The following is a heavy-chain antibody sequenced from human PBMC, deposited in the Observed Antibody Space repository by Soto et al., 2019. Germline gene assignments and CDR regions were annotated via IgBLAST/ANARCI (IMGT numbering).Heavy chain of an antibody. CDR1: GASMSSGGYY. D-gene: IGHD6-6*01. Sequence: PSETLSLTCTVSGASMSSGGYYWTGIRQSPGKGLEWIGYIYYSGSTYYNPSLESRVAISLDTSRSQFSLTLHSVTAADTAIYCCARDRHNNFFDPWGQGTLVTV. CDR2: IYYSGST. J-gene: IGHJ5*02. V-gene: IGHV4-31*02. CDR3: ARDRHNNFFDP.